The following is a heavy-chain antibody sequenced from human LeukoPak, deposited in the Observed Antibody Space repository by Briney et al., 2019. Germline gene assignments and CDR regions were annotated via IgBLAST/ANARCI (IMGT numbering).Heavy chain of an antibody. CDR1: VFSFSKYW. CDR3: ARGEYYYDGGY. D-gene: IGHD3-22*01. J-gene: IGHJ4*02. CDR2: IKEDGSEK. Sequence: GGSLRLSCAASVFSFSKYWMSWVRQAPGKGLEWVAKIKEDGSEKYYVDSVKGRFTISRDNAKNSLFLQMNSLRAEETAVYYCARGEYYYDGGYWGQGTLVTVSS. V-gene: IGHV3-7*04.